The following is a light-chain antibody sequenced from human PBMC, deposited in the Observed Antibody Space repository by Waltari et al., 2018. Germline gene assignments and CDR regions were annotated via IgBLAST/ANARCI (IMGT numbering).Light chain of an antibody. V-gene: IGKV1-5*01. Sequence: DIQMTQSPSTLSASVGDRVIITCRASQSISTWLAWYQQKPGKAPKLLIFAASSLQTGVPSRFSGSGSGTEFTLTINSLQPDDFATYYCQQSYSTPYTFGQGTKLEIK. CDR1: QSISTW. J-gene: IGKJ2*01. CDR2: AAS. CDR3: QQSYSTPYT.